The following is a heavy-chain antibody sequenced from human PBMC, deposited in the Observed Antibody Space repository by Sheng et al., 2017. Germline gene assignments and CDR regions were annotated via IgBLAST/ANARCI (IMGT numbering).Heavy chain of an antibody. CDR2: IIPIFGTA. D-gene: IGHD3-10*01. CDR3: ARSEFYGSGSYYYFDY. J-gene: IGHJ4*02. Sequence: QVQLVQSGAEVKKPGSSVKVSCKASGGTFSSYAISWVRQAPGQGLEWMGGIIPIFGTANYAQKFQGRVTITADESTSTAYMELSSLRSEDTAVYYCARSEFYGSGSYYYFDYWGRGNAGHRLL. V-gene: IGHV1-69*13. CDR1: GGTFSSYA.